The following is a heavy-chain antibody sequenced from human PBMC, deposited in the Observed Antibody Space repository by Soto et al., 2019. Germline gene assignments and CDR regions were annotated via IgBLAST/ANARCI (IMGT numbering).Heavy chain of an antibody. CDR3: AREDVVPAAYWYFDL. J-gene: IGHJ2*01. D-gene: IGHD2-2*01. V-gene: IGHV3-74*01. CDR2: INSDGSST. CDR1: GFTFSSYW. Sequence: EVQLVESGGGLVQPGGSLRLSCAASGFTFSSYWMHWVRKAPGKGLVWVSRINSDGSSTSYADSVKGRFTISRDNAKNTLYLQMNSLRAEDTAVYYCAREDVVPAAYWYFDLWGRGTLVTVSS.